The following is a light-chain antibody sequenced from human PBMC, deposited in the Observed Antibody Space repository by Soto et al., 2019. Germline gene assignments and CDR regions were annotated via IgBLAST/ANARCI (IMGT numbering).Light chain of an antibody. J-gene: IGLJ1*01. V-gene: IGLV2-23*01. CDR2: EGS. CDR3: CSYAGSSWV. Sequence: QSVLTQSPSVSAAPGQTVTISCSGTSSNIGSNYVSWYQQHPGKAPKLMIYEGSKRPSGVSNRFSGSKSGNTASLTISGLQAEDEADYYCCSYAGSSWVFGTGTKVTVL. CDR1: SSNIGSNY.